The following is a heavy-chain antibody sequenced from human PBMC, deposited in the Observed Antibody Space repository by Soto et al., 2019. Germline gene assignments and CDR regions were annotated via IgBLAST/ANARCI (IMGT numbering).Heavy chain of an antibody. CDR1: GGTFSSYA. CDR2: IIPIFGTA. Sequence: SVKVSCKASGGTFSSYAISWVRQAPGQGLEWMGGIIPIFGTANYAQKFQGRVTITADESTSTAYMELSSLRSEDTAVYYCARVMGTYYYDSSGLDYWGQGTLVTVSS. CDR3: ARVMGTYYYDSSGLDY. D-gene: IGHD3-22*01. J-gene: IGHJ4*02. V-gene: IGHV1-69*13.